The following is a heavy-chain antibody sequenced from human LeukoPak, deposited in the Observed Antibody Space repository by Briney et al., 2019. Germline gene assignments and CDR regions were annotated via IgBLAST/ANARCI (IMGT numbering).Heavy chain of an antibody. Sequence: KTSETLSLTCTVSGGSISSYYWSWIRQPPGKGLEWIGYIYYSGSTNYNPSLKSRVTISVDTSKNQFSLKLSSVTAADTAVYYCARDELELNTFDIWGQGTMVTVSS. CDR3: ARDELELNTFDI. CDR1: GGSISSYY. CDR2: IYYSGST. J-gene: IGHJ3*02. V-gene: IGHV4-59*01. D-gene: IGHD1-7*01.